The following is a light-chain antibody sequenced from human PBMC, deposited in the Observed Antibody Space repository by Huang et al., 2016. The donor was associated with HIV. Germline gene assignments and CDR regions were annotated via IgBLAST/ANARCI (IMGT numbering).Light chain of an antibody. Sequence: DIQMTQSPSSLSASVGDRISITCRASQTISTFLNWYQQKPGNAPKLLIYAASNLQSGVSSRFSGTGSGTLFTLTVTGLLPDDFATYCCQQNYSVPLTFGGGTKVEMK. CDR1: QTISTF. V-gene: IGKV1-39*01. CDR3: QQNYSVPLT. CDR2: AAS. J-gene: IGKJ4*01.